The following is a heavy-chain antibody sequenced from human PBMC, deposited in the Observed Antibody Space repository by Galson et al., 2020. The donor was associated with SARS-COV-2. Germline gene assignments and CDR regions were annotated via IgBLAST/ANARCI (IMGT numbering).Heavy chain of an antibody. CDR1: GFPISTYS. D-gene: IGHD5-18*01. CDR3: ARDEGIRGYNYGRLYYCMDV. V-gene: IGHV3-21*01. Sequence: NSGGPLRISCAAPGFPISTYSMTWVRLAPGKGLEWVSSISTSSSYTSNVDSVKCRFSIPRDNPRNSLYLQMNSLRAEDTAVYNCARDEGIRGYNYGRLYYCMDVWGQGTTVTVSS. CDR2: ISTSSSYT. J-gene: IGHJ6*02.